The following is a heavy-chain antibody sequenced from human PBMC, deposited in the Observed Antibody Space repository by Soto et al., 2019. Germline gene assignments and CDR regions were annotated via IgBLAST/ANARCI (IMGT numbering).Heavy chain of an antibody. CDR1: GGSISTYY. Sequence: QVQLRESGPGLVKPSETLSLTCTVSGGSISTYYWSWIRQPPGKGLEWIGYVYYTGTTNYNPSLKSRVTISVDTSNNQISLKLSSVTPADTAVYYCARDTYLYYGSGSYLYYFDFWGQGTLVTVSS. V-gene: IGHV4-59*01. CDR2: VYYTGTT. J-gene: IGHJ4*02. D-gene: IGHD3-10*01. CDR3: ARDTYLYYGSGSYLYYFDF.